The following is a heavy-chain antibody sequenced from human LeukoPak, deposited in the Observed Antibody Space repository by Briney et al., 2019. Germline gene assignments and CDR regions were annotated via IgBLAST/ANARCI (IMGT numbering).Heavy chain of an antibody. J-gene: IGHJ1*01. CDR1: GYTFTSYW. CDR2: IYPADSDT. V-gene: IGHV5-51*01. CDR3: ARVYGRYIQH. D-gene: IGHD4-17*01. Sequence: GESLKISCEGSGYTFTSYWIGWVRQMPGKGLEWMGSIYPADSDTRYSPSFQGQVTISADKSISTAYLQWGSLKASDTAMYFCARVYGRYIQHWGQGTLVIVSS.